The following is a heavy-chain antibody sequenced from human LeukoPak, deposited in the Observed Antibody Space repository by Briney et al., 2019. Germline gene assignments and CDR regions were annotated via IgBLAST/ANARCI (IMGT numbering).Heavy chain of an antibody. J-gene: IGHJ4*02. V-gene: IGHV1-18*01. CDR1: GYTFANFG. CDR2: ISVYNGNT. CDR3: ARTCSSSSCYMVH. Sequence: GASVMVSCKASGYTFANFGITWVRQAPGQGLEWTGWISVYNGNTNYAQNLQGRVTLTTDISTSTAYMELRSLRSDDTALYYCARTCSSSSCYMVHWGQGTLVTVSS. D-gene: IGHD2-2*02.